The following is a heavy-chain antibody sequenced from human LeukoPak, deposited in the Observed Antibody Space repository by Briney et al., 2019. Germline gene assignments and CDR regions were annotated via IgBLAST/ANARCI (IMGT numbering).Heavy chain of an antibody. CDR1: GFTISSYA. Sequence: GGSLRLSCAASGFTISSYAMSWVRQAPGKGLEWVSAISGSGGSTFYADSVKGRFTISRDNSKDTLYLQMNSLRAEDTAVYYCAKSRDRYGLFFFDYWGQGTLVTVSS. CDR3: AKSRDRYGLFFFDY. J-gene: IGHJ4*02. V-gene: IGHV3-23*01. D-gene: IGHD5-18*01. CDR2: ISGSGGST.